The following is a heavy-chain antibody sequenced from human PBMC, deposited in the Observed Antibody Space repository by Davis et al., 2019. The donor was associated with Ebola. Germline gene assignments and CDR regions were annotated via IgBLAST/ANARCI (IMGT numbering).Heavy chain of an antibody. CDR1: GFTFSSYS. D-gene: IGHD6-19*01. CDR3: ARDNRGYSSGWYLDYYYGMDV. V-gene: IGHV3-48*02. J-gene: IGHJ6*02. CDR2: ISSSSSTI. Sequence: GESLKISCAASGFTFSSYSMNWVRQAPGKGLEWVSYISSSSSTIYYADSVKGRFTISRDNAKNSLYLQMNSLRDEDTAVYYCARDNRGYSSGWYLDYYYGMDVWGQGTTVTVSS.